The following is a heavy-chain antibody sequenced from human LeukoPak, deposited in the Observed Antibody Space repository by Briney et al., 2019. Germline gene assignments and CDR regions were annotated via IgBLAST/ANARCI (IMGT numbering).Heavy chain of an antibody. V-gene: IGHV3-15*07. CDR1: GFTFSNAW. CDR3: TTRIGSIVVVTAMHDY. D-gene: IGHD2-21*02. J-gene: IGHJ4*02. Sequence: GGSLRLSCAASGFTFSNAWMNWVRQAPGKGLEWVGRIKSKTDGGTTDYAAPVKGRFTISRDDSKNTPYLQMNSLKTEDTAVYYCTTRIGSIVVVTAMHDYWGQGTLVTVSS. CDR2: IKSKTDGGTT.